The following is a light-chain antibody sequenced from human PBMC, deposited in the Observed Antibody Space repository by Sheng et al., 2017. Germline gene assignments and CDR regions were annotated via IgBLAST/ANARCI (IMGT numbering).Light chain of an antibody. CDR2: KAS. J-gene: IGKJ1*01. V-gene: IGKV1-5*03. CDR3: QQYNTYPWT. Sequence: DIQMTQSPSSLSAFVGDRVTITCRASQSIRNLLAWYQQKPGNAPKFLIYKASSLESGVPSRFSGSGSGTESTLTISSLQPDDFATYYCQQYNTYPWTFGQGTKVEIK. CDR1: QSIRNL.